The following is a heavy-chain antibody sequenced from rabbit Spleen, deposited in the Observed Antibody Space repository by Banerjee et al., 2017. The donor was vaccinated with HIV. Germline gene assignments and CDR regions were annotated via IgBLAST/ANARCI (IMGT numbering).Heavy chain of an antibody. CDR2: INSYTGRP. D-gene: IGHD1-1*01. CDR1: GFSFDSGYV. J-gene: IGHJ6*01. Sequence: QEQLVESGGGLVQPEGSLTLTCTVSGFSFDSGYVMCWVRQAPGKGLEWIACINSYTGRPVYASWTKGPFTISKSASTTVTLQMTSLTAADTATYFCARDTSSSFSSYGMDLWGQGTLVTVS. V-gene: IGHV1S45*01. CDR3: ARDTSSSFSSYGMDL.